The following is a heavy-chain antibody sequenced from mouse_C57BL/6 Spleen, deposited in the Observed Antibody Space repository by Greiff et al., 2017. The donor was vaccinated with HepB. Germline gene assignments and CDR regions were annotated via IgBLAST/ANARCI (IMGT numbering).Heavy chain of an antibody. CDR3: ARGVVRGYFDV. J-gene: IGHJ1*03. V-gene: IGHV1-69*01. D-gene: IGHD1-1*02. CDR1: GYTFTSYW. CDR2: IDPYDSYT. Sequence: VQLQQPGAELVMPGASVKLSCKASGYTFTSYWMHWVKQRPGQGLEWIGEIDPYDSYTNYNQKFKGKSTLTVDKSSSTAYMQLSSLTSEDSAVYYCARGVVRGYFDVWGTGTTVTVSS.